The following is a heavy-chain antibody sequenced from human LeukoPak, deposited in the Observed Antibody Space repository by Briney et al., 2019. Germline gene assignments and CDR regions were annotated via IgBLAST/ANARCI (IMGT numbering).Heavy chain of an antibody. J-gene: IGHJ2*01. CDR1: GFTVSSNY. V-gene: IGHV3-66*01. Sequence: PGGSLRLSCAASGFTVSSNYMSWVRQAPGKGLEWVSVIYSGGSTYYADSVKGRFTISRDNSKNTLYLQMNSLRAEDTAVYYCAREQWLVHGYFDLWGRGTLVTVSS. D-gene: IGHD6-19*01. CDR2: IYSGGST. CDR3: AREQWLVHGYFDL.